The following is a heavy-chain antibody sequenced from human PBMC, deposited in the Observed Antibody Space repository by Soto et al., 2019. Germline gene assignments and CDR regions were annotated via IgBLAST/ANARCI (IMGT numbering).Heavy chain of an antibody. V-gene: IGHV3-53*01. J-gene: IGHJ4*02. CDR1: GFTVSTSY. CDR2: IYSGGST. CDR3: ARDRGFWSAYDY. D-gene: IGHD3-3*01. Sequence: PVGSLRLSCAASGFTVSTSYMSWVRQAPGKGLEWVSVIYSGGSTYYADSVKGRFTISRDNSKNTLYLEMNSLRVEDTAVYYCARDRGFWSAYDYWGQGTLVTVSS.